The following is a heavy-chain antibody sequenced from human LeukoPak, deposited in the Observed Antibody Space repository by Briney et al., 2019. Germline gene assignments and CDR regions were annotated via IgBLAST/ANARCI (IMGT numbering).Heavy chain of an antibody. Sequence: PGGSLRLSCVASGFDFSSHAMTWVRQAPGKGLEWVSYISSSGSTIYYADSVKGRFTISRDNAKNSLYLQMNSLRAEDTAVYYCARSWNYYSLRFDYWGQGTLVTVSS. J-gene: IGHJ4*02. D-gene: IGHD1-7*01. CDR2: ISSSGSTI. CDR1: GFDFSSHA. CDR3: ARSWNYYSLRFDY. V-gene: IGHV3-48*04.